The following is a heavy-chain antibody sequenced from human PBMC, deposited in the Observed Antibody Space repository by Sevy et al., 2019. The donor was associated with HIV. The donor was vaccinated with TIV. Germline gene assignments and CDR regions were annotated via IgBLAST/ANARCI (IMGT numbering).Heavy chain of an antibody. CDR3: VSGHDNDAIFDC. Sequence: GGSLRLSCVASGFIFKNAWMTWVRQAPGKGLEWVGRINSKIEGGTTDYAAPVKGRFTISRDDSKYTLYLQMNSLKTDDTALYYCVSGHDNDAIFDCWGQGTMVTVSS. D-gene: IGHD3-16*01. J-gene: IGHJ4*02. CDR2: INSKIEGGTT. V-gene: IGHV3-15*01. CDR1: GFIFKNAW.